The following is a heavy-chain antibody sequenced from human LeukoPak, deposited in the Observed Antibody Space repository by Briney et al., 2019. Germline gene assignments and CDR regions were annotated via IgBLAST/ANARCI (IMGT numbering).Heavy chain of an antibody. J-gene: IGHJ4*02. CDR1: GGTFSSYA. D-gene: IGHD3/OR15-3a*01. V-gene: IGHV1-69*13. CDR3: ARDGDWEGTYDY. CDR2: IIPIFGTA. Sequence: SVKVSCKASGGTFSSYAISWVRQAPGQGLEWMGGIIPIFGTANYAQKFQGRVTITADESTSTAYMELSSLRSEDTAVYYCARDGDWEGTYDYWGQGTLVTVSS.